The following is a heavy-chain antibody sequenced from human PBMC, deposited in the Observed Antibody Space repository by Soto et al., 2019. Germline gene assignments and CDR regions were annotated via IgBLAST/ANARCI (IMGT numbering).Heavy chain of an antibody. Sequence: ASVKVSCKASGYTFTNYGISLVRQAPVQVLELIVWIITAHLDIGYSQKFQGRVTMTTYTSTNTAYFELMNLTSDDTAVYYFARDPASIREYWGQGTLLTVSS. J-gene: IGHJ4*02. CDR1: GYTFTNYG. CDR3: ARDPASIREY. CDR2: IITAHLDI. V-gene: IGHV1-18*04. D-gene: IGHD3-10*01.